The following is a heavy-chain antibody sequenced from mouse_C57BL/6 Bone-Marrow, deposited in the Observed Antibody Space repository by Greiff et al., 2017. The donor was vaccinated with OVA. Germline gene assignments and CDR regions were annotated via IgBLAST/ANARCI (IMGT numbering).Heavy chain of an antibody. CDR2: IYPGSGST. CDR3: ARDVFSGGFAY. J-gene: IGHJ3*01. Sequence: QVQLQQPGAELVKPGASVKMSCKASGYTFTSYWITWVKQRPGQGLEWIGDIYPGSGSTNYNEKLKSKATLTVDTSSSTVYMQLSSLKSEDSAVYYYARDVFSGGFAYWGQGTLVTVSA. CDR1: GYTFTSYW. V-gene: IGHV1-55*01.